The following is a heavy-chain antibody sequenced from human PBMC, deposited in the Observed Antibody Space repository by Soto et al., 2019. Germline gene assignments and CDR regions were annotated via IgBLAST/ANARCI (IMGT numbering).Heavy chain of an antibody. V-gene: IGHV1-18*01. J-gene: IGHJ5*02. CDR1: GYTFTSYG. CDR2: ISAYNGNT. Sequence: ASVKVSCKASGYTFTSYGISWVRQAPGQGLEWMGWISAYNGNTNYAQKLQGRVTMTTDTSTSTAYMELRSLRSDDTAVYYCARGSEWGDFEEPLNWFDPWGQGTLVTVSS. CDR3: ARGSEWGDFEEPLNWFDP. D-gene: IGHD2-21*02.